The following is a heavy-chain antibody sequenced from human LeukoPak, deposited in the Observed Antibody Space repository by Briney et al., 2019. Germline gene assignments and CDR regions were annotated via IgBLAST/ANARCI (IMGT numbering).Heavy chain of an antibody. CDR3: SVWFGESSH. Sequence: ASVKVSCKASGYTFTSYGISWVRQAPGQGLEWMGWISPNSGGTNYAQRFQGMVTMTRDTSISTAYMDLSSLKSDDTATYYCSVWFGESSHWGQGTLVTVSS. J-gene: IGHJ4*02. CDR2: ISPNSGGT. V-gene: IGHV1-2*02. D-gene: IGHD3-10*01. CDR1: GYTFTSYG.